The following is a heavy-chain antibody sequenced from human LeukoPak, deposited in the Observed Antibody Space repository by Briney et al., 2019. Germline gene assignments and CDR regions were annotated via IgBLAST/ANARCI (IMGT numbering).Heavy chain of an antibody. CDR1: GFTFSTYN. V-gene: IGHV3-48*01. D-gene: IGHD3-22*01. CDR2: INADSSTI. CDR3: ERDNSRGQSLGVIY. Sequence: PGGSLRLSCAASGFTFSTYNMNWVRQAPGKGLEWISYINADSSTIQYADSVRGRFTTSRDNAKNSLYLQMNSLRAEDTAVYYCERDNSRGQSLGVIYWGQGSLVTVSS. J-gene: IGHJ4*02.